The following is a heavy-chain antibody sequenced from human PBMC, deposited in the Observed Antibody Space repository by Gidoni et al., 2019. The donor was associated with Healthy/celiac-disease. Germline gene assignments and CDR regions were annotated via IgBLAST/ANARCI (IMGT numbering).Heavy chain of an antibody. V-gene: IGHV3-48*02. J-gene: IGHJ4*02. D-gene: IGHD6-19*01. CDR3: VQGVDSSGWWDYFDY. Sequence: EVQLVESGGGLVQPGGSLRLSCAASGFTFSSYSMNWVRQAPGKGLEWVSYISSSSSTIYYADSVKGRFTISRDNAKNSLYLQMNSLRDEDTAVYYCVQGVDSSGWWDYFDYWGQGTLVTVSS. CDR2: ISSSSSTI. CDR1: GFTFSSYS.